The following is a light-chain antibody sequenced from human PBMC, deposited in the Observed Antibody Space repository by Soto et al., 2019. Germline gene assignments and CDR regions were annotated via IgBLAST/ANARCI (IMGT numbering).Light chain of an antibody. CDR1: QSVSSY. CDR3: QQRSNWPPWT. J-gene: IGKJ1*01. CDR2: DAS. Sequence: EIVLTQSAAALSLSPGERATLCCRASQSVSSYLAWYQQKPGQAPRLLIYDASNRATGIPARFSGSGSGTDFTLTISSLEPEDFAVYYCQQRSNWPPWTFGQGTKVDIK. V-gene: IGKV3-11*01.